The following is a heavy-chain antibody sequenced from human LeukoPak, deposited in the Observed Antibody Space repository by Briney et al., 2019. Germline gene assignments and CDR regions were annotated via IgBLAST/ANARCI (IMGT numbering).Heavy chain of an antibody. CDR2: ISAYNGNT. J-gene: IGHJ5*02. V-gene: IGHV1-18*01. Sequence: ASVKVSCKASGYTFTSYGISWVRRAPGQGLEWMGWISAYNGNTNYAQKLQGRVTMTTDTSTSTAYMELRSLRSDDTAVYYCARVGLAAADNWFDPWGQGTLVTVSS. CDR3: ARVGLAAADNWFDP. CDR1: GYTFTSYG. D-gene: IGHD6-13*01.